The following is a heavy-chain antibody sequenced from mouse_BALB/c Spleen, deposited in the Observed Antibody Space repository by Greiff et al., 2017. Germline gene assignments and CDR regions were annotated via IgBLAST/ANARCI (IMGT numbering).Heavy chain of an antibody. J-gene: IGHJ3*01. CDR2: IWGDGST. D-gene: IGHD2-1*01. CDR3: ARDLGNYVWFAY. Sequence: QVQLKESGPGLVAPSQSLSITCTASGFSLTGYGVNWVRQPPGKGLEWLGMIWGDGSTDYNTALKSRLSISKDNSKSQVFLKMNSLQTDDTARYYGARDLGNYVWFAYWGQGTLATVSA. CDR1: GFSLTGYG. V-gene: IGHV2-6-7*01.